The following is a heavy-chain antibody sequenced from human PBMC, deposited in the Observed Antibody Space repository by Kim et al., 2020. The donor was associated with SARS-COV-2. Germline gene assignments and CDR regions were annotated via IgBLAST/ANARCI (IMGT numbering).Heavy chain of an antibody. J-gene: IGHJ6*02. Sequence: SETLSLTCAVYGGSFSGYSWTWIRQPPGKGLEWIGEIKDSGSTNSDPSLQSRVSISIDTSKNQFSLRLTSVTAADTAVYCTRGRAGVVPSPVLGLGPYYEYYIMDVWGRGTTVTVSS. D-gene: IGHD2-15*01. CDR2: IKDSGST. V-gene: IGHV4-34*01. CDR3: TRGRAGVVPSPVLGLGPYYEYYIMDV. CDR1: GGSFSGYS.